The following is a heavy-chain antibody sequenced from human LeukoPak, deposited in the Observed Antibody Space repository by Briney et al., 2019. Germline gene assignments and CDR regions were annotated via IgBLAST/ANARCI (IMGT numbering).Heavy chain of an antibody. CDR3: ARVVDTHFDY. CDR2: IKSDGSTT. V-gene: IGHV3-74*01. Sequence: GGSLRLSCSASGFTFSSYWMHWVRQAPGKGLVWVSRIKSDGSTTTYADSVKGRFTISRDNAKNTLYLQVNSLRAEDTAVYYCARVVDTHFDYWGQGTLVTVSS. CDR1: GFTFSSYW. D-gene: IGHD5-18*01. J-gene: IGHJ4*02.